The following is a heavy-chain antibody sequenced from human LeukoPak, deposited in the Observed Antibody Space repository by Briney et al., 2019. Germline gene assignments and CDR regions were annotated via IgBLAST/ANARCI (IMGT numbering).Heavy chain of an antibody. V-gene: IGHV1-46*01. CDR3: ARGMSSGWSFDY. CDR2: IYPRDGST. J-gene: IGHJ4*02. Sequence: ASVKVSCKASGYTFTSNYIHRVRQAPGQGLEWMGMIYPRDGSTSYAQKFQGRVTMTRDTSTSTVYMELSSLRSEDTAVYYCARGMSSGWSFDYWGQGTLVTVSS. CDR1: GYTFTSNY. D-gene: IGHD6-19*01.